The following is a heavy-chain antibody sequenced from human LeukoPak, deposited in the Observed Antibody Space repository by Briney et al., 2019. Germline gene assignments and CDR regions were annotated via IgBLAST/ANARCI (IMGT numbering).Heavy chain of an antibody. J-gene: IGHJ4*02. CDR3: ARGRRYSSSWYDY. V-gene: IGHV4-34*01. D-gene: IGHD6-13*01. Sequence: PSETLSLTCAVYGGSFSGYYWSWIRQPPGKGLEWIGEINHSGNTNYNSSLKSRVTISVDTSKNQFSLKLSSVTAADTAVYYCARGRRYSSSWYDYWGQGTLVTVSS. CDR2: INHSGNT. CDR1: GGSFSGYY.